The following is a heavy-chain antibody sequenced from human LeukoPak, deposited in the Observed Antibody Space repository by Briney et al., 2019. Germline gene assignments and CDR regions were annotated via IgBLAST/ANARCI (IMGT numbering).Heavy chain of an antibody. CDR3: VKDLGLSRGFDY. Sequence: PSETLSLTCTISSGSINTYYWSWIRQTPGKGLEWIGYIFYSGSTLYNPSLKSRVTISLDTSKKQLSLEMKFVTTADTAIYYCVKDLGLSRGFDYWGQGTLVTVSS. V-gene: IGHV4-59*01. D-gene: IGHD2/OR15-2a*01. CDR2: IFYSGST. J-gene: IGHJ4*02. CDR1: SGSINTYY.